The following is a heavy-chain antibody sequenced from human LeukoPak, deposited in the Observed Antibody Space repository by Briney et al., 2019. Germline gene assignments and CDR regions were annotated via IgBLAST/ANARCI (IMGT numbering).Heavy chain of an antibody. V-gene: IGHV4-59*01. CDR3: ARVVGVYYFDY. CDR1: GGPISSYY. CDR2: IYYSRST. J-gene: IGHJ4*02. D-gene: IGHD5/OR15-5a*01. Sequence: SETLSLTCSVSGGPISSYYWSLVRQPPGKGLKRIGYIYYSRSTNYNPSLKSRVTISVDTSKNQFSLKLSSVTAADTAVYYCARVVGVYYFDYWGQGTLVTVSS.